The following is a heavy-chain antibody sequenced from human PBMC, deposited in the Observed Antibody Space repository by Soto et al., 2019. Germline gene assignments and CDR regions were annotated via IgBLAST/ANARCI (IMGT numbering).Heavy chain of an antibody. Sequence: QVQLVQSGGEVKKPGASVEVSCRTSGYMFTTYGMSWVRQAPGQGLEWMAWISAYNGNKKYAQKFQGRVTITTDTSTSKVSMELRNLTSDDTGTYFCARTGGGMAARPLEYWGQGTLVTVSS. CDR1: GYMFTTYG. D-gene: IGHD6-6*01. J-gene: IGHJ4*02. CDR2: ISAYNGNK. CDR3: ARTGGGMAARPLEY. V-gene: IGHV1-18*04.